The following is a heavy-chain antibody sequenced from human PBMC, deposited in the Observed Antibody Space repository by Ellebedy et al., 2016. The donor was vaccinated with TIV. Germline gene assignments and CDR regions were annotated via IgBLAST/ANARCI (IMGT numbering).Heavy chain of an antibody. CDR3: ARDRGGSYSPVDY. CDR1: GFTFSDYY. V-gene: IGHV3-11*01. CDR2: ISSSGGTI. Sequence: GGSLRLSXAASGFTFSDYYMSWIRQAPGKGLEWVSYISSSGGTIYYADSVKGRFTISRDNAKNSLYLQMNSLRAEDTAVYYCARDRGGSYSPVDYWGQGTLVTVSS. D-gene: IGHD1-26*01. J-gene: IGHJ4*02.